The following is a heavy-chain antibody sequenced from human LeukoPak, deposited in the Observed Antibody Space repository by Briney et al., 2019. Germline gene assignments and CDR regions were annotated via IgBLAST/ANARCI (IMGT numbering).Heavy chain of an antibody. Sequence: ASVAVSCMPSVYTFTHYYMHWVRQAPGQGLEWMGWINPNSGGTNYAQNFQGRVTMTRDTSISTAYMELSRLRSDDTAVYYCAPRRSSGWLSSYYFDYWGQGTLVTVSS. V-gene: IGHV1-2*02. CDR3: APRRSSGWLSSYYFDY. CDR2: INPNSGGT. CDR1: VYTFTHYY. D-gene: IGHD6-19*01. J-gene: IGHJ4*02.